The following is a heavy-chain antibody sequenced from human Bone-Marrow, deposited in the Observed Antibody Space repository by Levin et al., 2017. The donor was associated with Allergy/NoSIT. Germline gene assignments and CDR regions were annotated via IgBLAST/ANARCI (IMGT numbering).Heavy chain of an antibody. CDR1: GFSFTSFA. J-gene: IGHJ3*01. V-gene: IGHV1-18*01. CDR2: ISPYTGDT. D-gene: IGHD2-8*01. Sequence: EASVKVSCKASGFSFTSFAFTWVRQAPGQGLEWMGWISPYTGDTKYAQKLQDRVSMTTDTSTSTAYMELRNLRSDDTAVYYCAREMAETAADTFDVWGQGTMVIVSS. CDR3: AREMAETAADTFDV.